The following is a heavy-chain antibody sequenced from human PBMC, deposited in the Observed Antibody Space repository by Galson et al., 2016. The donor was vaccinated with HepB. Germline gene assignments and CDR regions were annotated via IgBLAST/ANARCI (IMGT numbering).Heavy chain of an antibody. CDR1: GFNFNTFN. J-gene: IGHJ4*02. Sequence: SLRLSCAASGFNFNTFNMNWVRQVPGKGLQWVSSITPDSKYIYYADSMKGRFTISRDNTKNSLYLQMNTLRAEDTAVYFCARDRDSAWYSFDFWGQGALATVSS. CDR3: ARDRDSAWYSFDF. D-gene: IGHD6-19*01. CDR2: ITPDSKYI. V-gene: IGHV3-21*01.